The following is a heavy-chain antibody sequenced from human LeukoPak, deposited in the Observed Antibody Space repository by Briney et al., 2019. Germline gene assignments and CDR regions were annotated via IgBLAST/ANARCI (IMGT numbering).Heavy chain of an antibody. D-gene: IGHD6-13*01. J-gene: IGHJ4*02. Sequence: GGSLRLSCAASGFTFSSHSMNWVRQAPGKGLEWVAVISYDGSNKYYADSVKGRFTISRDNSKNTLYLQMNSLRAEDTAVYYCAKEYRYSSSWYYFDYWGQGTLVTVSS. V-gene: IGHV3-30*18. CDR2: ISYDGSNK. CDR1: GFTFSSHS. CDR3: AKEYRYSSSWYYFDY.